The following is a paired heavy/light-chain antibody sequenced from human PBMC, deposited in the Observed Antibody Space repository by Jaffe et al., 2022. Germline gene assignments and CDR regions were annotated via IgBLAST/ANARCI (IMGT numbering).Light chain of an antibody. Sequence: QSVLTQPPSVSGAPGQRVTISCTGSSSNIGAGYDVHWYQQLPGTAPKLLIYGNSNRPSGVPDRFSGSKSGTSASLAITGLQAEDEADYYCQSYDSSLSGFWVFGGGTKLTVL. J-gene: IGLJ3*02. CDR2: GNS. V-gene: IGLV1-40*01. CDR1: SSNIGAGYD. CDR3: QSYDSSLSGFWV.
Heavy chain of an antibody. CDR1: GYSFTSYW. CDR3: ARLSPQEADYGDYDVELGAFDI. J-gene: IGHJ3*02. D-gene: IGHD4-17*01. CDR2: IYPGDSDT. Sequence: EVQLVQSGAEVKKPGESLKISCKGSGYSFTSYWIGWVRQMPGKGLEWMGIIYPGDSDTRYSPSFQGQVTISADKSISTAYLQWSSLKASDTAMYYCARLSPQEADYGDYDVELGAFDIWGQGTMVTVSS. V-gene: IGHV5-51*03.